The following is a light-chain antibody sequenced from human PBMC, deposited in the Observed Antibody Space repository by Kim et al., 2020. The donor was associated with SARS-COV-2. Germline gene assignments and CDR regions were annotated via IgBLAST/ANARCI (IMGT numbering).Light chain of an antibody. J-gene: IGLJ3*02. CDR2: YDS. CDR1: NIGSKS. CDR3: QVWDRSIDHWV. V-gene: IGLV3-21*04. Sequence: SYELTQPPSVSVAPGKTARITCGGKNIGSKSVHWYQQKPGQAPVLVIYYDSDRPSGIPERFSGSNSGNTATLTISRVEAGDEADYYCQVWDRSIDHWVSGGGTRLTFL.